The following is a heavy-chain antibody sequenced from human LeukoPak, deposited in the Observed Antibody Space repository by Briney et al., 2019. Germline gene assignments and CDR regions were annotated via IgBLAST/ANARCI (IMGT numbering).Heavy chain of an antibody. J-gene: IGHJ3*02. CDR3: ARDADIVVSGAFDI. Sequence: SVKVSCKASGGTFSSCAISWVRQAPGQGLEWMGGIIPIFGTANYAQKFQGRVTITADKSTSTAYMELSSLRSEDTAVYYCARDADIVVSGAFDIWGQGTMVTVSS. V-gene: IGHV1-69*06. CDR2: IIPIFGTA. D-gene: IGHD2-15*01. CDR1: GGTFSSCA.